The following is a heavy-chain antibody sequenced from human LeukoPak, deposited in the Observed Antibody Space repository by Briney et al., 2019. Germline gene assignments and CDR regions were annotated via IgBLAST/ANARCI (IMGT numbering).Heavy chain of an antibody. CDR1: GGTCSSYA. J-gene: IGHJ5*02. Sequence: GASVKASCKASGGTCSSYAISWGRQAPGQGLVWMGRIIPIFGTANYAQKFQGRVTITADESTSTAYMELSSLRSEDTAVYYCARHSSGVWRDWFDPWGQGTLVTVSS. V-gene: IGHV1-69*01. CDR3: ARHSSGVWRDWFDP. D-gene: IGHD6-19*01. CDR2: IIPIFGTA.